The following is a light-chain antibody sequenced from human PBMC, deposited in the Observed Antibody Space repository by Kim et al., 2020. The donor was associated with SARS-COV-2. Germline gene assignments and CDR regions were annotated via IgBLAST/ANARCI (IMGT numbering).Light chain of an antibody. V-gene: IGKV1-17*01. J-gene: IGKJ5*01. CDR3: LQHNTYPIT. CDR1: QDIRND. CDR2: GAS. Sequence: ASVGDRVTSTCRASQDIRNDLGWYQQNPGRAPKRLIYGASSLQSGVPSRFSGSGSGTEFTLTISSLQPEDFATYFCLQHNTYPITFGQGTRLESK.